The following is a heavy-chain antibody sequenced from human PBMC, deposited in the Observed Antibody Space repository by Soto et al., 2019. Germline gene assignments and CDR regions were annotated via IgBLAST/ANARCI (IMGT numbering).Heavy chain of an antibody. V-gene: IGHV3-53*01. CDR1: GITATNGH. J-gene: IGHJ4*02. Sequence: DVQLVKSGGGLIQPGGSLRLSCAASGITATNGHMSWVRQAPGKGLEWVSVIYSDDNTYYADSVKGRFTSSRDTSKNTLYLQMNSLRAEDTAVYYCARDWNGDKYFDFWDQGSLVTVSS. CDR2: IYSDDNT. CDR3: ARDWNGDKYFDF. D-gene: IGHD4-17*01.